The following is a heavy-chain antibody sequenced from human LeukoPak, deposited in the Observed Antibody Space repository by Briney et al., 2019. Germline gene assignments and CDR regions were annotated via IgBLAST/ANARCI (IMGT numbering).Heavy chain of an antibody. V-gene: IGHV4-59*12. CDR3: ARGFLGDYFGSGSYYVFDY. CDR2: IYYSGST. Sequence: SETLSLTCTVSGGSISSYYWSWIRQPPGKGLEWIGYIYYSGSTNYKSSLKSRVTMSEDTSKNQFSLKLSSVTAADTAVYYCARGFLGDYFGSGSYYVFDYWGQGTLVTVSS. J-gene: IGHJ4*02. CDR1: GGSISSYY. D-gene: IGHD3-10*01.